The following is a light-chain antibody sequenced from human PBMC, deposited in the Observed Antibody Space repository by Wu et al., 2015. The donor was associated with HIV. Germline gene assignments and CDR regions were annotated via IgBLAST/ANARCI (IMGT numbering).Light chain of an antibody. CDR1: QSV. Sequence: EIVLTQSPATLSLSPGERATLSCRASQSVAWYQQKPGQAPRLLIYSASTRATGIPDRFSGSGSGTDFTLTISRLEPEDFAVYYCQQYGNSLTFGGGTKVEIK. V-gene: IGKV3-20*01. CDR3: QQYGNSLT. J-gene: IGKJ4*01. CDR2: SAS.